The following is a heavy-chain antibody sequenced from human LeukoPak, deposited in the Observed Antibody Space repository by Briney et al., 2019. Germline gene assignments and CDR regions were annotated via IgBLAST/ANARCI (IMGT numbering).Heavy chain of an antibody. CDR2: INPDSGGT. CDR1: GYTFTDYY. D-gene: IGHD6-19*01. J-gene: IGHJ4*02. V-gene: IGHV1-2*02. CDR3: ARILGDQWPDRPLAC. Sequence: ASVKVSCKASGYTFTDYYMHWVRQAPGQGLEWMGWINPDSGGTNYPQKFQGRVTVTRDTSISTAYMELSRLTSDDTALYYCARILGDQWPDRPLACWGQGTLVTVSS.